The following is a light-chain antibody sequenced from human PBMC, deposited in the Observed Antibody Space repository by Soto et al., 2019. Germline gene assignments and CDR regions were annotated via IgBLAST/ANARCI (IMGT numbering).Light chain of an antibody. Sequence: NFMLTQPHSVSESPGKTVTISCTRSSGSIANNYVQWYQQRPGSAPTTVIHGDNQRPSGVPDRFSGSIDSSSNSASLTISGLKTEDEAHYYCQSYDTTNQVFGGGTKLTVL. CDR1: SGSIANNY. J-gene: IGLJ2*01. V-gene: IGLV6-57*04. CDR3: QSYDTTNQV. CDR2: GDN.